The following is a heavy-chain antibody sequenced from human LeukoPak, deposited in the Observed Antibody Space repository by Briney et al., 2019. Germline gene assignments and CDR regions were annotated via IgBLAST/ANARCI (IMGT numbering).Heavy chain of an antibody. J-gene: IGHJ5*02. Sequence: GESLKISCKGSGYGSGYSFTSHWIAWVRQMPGKGLEWMGIIYPRDSNTIYSPSFQGQVTISVDTSINTAYLQWVSLKASDTAMYYCARHPIAAGGAYNWFDPWGQGTLVTVSS. V-gene: IGHV5-51*01. CDR2: IYPRDSNT. CDR3: ARHPIAAGGAYNWFDP. D-gene: IGHD6-13*01. CDR1: GYSFTSHW.